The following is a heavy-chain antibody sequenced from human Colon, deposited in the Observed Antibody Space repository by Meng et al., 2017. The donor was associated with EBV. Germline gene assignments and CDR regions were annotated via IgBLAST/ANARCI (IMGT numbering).Heavy chain of an antibody. D-gene: IGHD4-17*01. J-gene: IGHJ5*02. CDR3: ARDRKHYGERGWFDP. CDR1: GGSISSGDYY. Sequence: QVQVQGAGPGLVPPSQTLSLTCTVSGGSISSGDYYWSWIRQPPGKGLEWIGYIYYSGSTYSNASLKSRVTISIDRSKNQFSLKLSSVTAADTAVYYCARDRKHYGERGWFDPWGQGTLVTVSS. V-gene: IGHV4-30-4*01. CDR2: IYYSGST.